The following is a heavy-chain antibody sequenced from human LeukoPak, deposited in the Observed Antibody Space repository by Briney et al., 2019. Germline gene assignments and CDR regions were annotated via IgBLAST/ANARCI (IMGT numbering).Heavy chain of an antibody. J-gene: IGHJ4*02. Sequence: PGGSLRLSCAASGFTFSSYEMNWVRQAPGNGLEWVSYISSSGSTIYYADSVKGRFTISRDNTKNSLYLQMSSLRAEDTAVYYCARVPGIAAAGISLHFDYWGQGTLVTVSS. CDR3: ARVPGIAAAGISLHFDY. V-gene: IGHV3-48*03. D-gene: IGHD6-13*01. CDR2: ISSSGSTI. CDR1: GFTFSSYE.